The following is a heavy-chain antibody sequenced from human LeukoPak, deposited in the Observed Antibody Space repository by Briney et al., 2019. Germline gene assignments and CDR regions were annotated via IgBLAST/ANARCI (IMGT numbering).Heavy chain of an antibody. D-gene: IGHD3-10*01. V-gene: IGHV4-4*08. Sequence: SETLSLTCTVSGVSISGFYWNWIRQPPRKGLEGVGYSHTGGGIGSNPSLNGRVAFSMATSKKPVSLRLNSVTATDTAVYYWARRRGGFGEGEFDYWGQGIPVTVST. J-gene: IGHJ4*02. CDR1: GVSISGFY. CDR3: ARRRGGFGEGEFDY. CDR2: SHTGGGI.